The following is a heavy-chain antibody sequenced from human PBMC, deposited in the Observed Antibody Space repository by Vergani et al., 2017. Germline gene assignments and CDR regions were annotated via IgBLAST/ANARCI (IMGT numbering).Heavy chain of an antibody. D-gene: IGHD2-2*01. V-gene: IGHV3-48*01. CDR2: ISSSSSNI. CDR3: ARNPVVPAAMFAFDI. J-gene: IGHJ3*02. Sequence: EVQLVESGGGLVKPGGSLRLSCAASGFTFSSYSMNWVRQAPGKGLEWVSYISSSSSNIYYADSVKGRFTSARDNAKKSLYLQMNSLRAEETAVYYCARNPVVPAAMFAFDIWGQGTMVTVSS. CDR1: GFTFSSYS.